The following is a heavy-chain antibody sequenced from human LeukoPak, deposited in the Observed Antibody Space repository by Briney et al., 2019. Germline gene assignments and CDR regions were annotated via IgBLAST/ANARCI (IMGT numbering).Heavy chain of an antibody. CDR3: AKDAYSGFSSSYNMDS. V-gene: IGHV1-2*02. CDR1: GYTVTGHY. J-gene: IGHJ4*02. CDR2: INPNSGGT. D-gene: IGHD5-18*01. Sequence: ASVKVSCKASGYTVTGHYLHWVRQAPGQGLEWMGWINPNSGGTNYAQKFQGRVTMTRDTSINTAYMELNSLTSDDTAKYYYAKDAYSGFSSSYNMDSWGQGTLVTVSS.